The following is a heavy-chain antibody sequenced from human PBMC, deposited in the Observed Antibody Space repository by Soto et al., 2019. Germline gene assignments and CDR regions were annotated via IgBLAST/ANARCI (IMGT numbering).Heavy chain of an antibody. CDR1: GYTFTSYG. CDR3: ARAHIVVVTAIQAPFDY. CDR2: ISAYNGNT. V-gene: IGHV1-18*01. D-gene: IGHD2-21*02. Sequence: ASVKVSCKASGYTFTSYGISWVRQAPGQGLEWMGWISAYNGNTNYAQKLQGRVTMTTDTSTSTVYMELSSLRSEDTAVYYCARAHIVVVTAIQAPFDYWGQGTLVTVSS. J-gene: IGHJ4*02.